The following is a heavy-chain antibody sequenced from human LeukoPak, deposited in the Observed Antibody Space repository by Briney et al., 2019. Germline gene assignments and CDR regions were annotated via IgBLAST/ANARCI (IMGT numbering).Heavy chain of an antibody. Sequence: GASVKVSCKASGYTFTGYYMHWVRQAPGQGREWMGWINPNSGGTNYAQKFQGRVTMTRDTSISTAYMELSRLRSDDTAVYYCARGSLRFLEWPGYYMDVWGKGTTVTVSS. CDR1: GYTFTGYY. CDR3: ARGSLRFLEWPGYYMDV. CDR2: INPNSGGT. D-gene: IGHD3-3*01. V-gene: IGHV1-2*02. J-gene: IGHJ6*03.